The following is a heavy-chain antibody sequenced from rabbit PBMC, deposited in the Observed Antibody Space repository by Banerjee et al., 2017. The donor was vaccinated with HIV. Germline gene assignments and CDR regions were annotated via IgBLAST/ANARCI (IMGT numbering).Heavy chain of an antibody. Sequence: QEQLVESGGGLVQPEGSLTLTCTASGFSFSNRYVMCWVRQAPGKGLEWIACIGTDSSGSTGYASWAKGRFTISKTSSTTVTLQMTSLTAADTATYFCARDLAGVIGWNFNLWGQGTLVTVS. CDR1: GFSFSNRYV. V-gene: IGHV1S45*01. CDR3: ARDLAGVIGWNFNL. D-gene: IGHD4-1*01. CDR2: IGTDSSGST. J-gene: IGHJ4*01.